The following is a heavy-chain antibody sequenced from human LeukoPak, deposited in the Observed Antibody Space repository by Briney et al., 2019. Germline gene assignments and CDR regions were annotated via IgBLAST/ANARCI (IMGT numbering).Heavy chain of an antibody. Sequence: PGGSLRLSCAASGFTFSSFAMSWVRQTPGQGLEWVSAISGNGGSTYYADSVKGRFTISRDNSKNTLYLQMNSLRAEDTAVYYCVRDDDRPDNGLDYWGQGTLVTVSS. CDR2: ISGNGGST. J-gene: IGHJ4*02. V-gene: IGHV3-23*01. D-gene: IGHD3-22*01. CDR3: VRDDDRPDNGLDY. CDR1: GFTFSSFA.